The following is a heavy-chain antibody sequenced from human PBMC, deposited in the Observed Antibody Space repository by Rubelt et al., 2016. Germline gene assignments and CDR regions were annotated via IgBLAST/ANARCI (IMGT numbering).Heavy chain of an antibody. CDR1: GGSISNSGYY. Sequence: QLQLQESGPGLVKPSETLSLTCTVSGGSISNSGYYWGWIRQPPGKGLEWIGSIYYSGSTYYNPSPKSRVTISVDTSKNQFSLKLSVVTAADTAVYYCARGEYDFWSGLNWFDPWGQGTLVTVSS. CDR2: IYYSGST. V-gene: IGHV4-39*07. D-gene: IGHD3-3*01. CDR3: ARGEYDFWSGLNWFDP. J-gene: IGHJ5*02.